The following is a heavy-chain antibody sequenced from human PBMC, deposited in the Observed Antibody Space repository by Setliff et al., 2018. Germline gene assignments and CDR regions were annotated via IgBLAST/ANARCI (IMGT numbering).Heavy chain of an antibody. CDR2: IYYSGST. D-gene: IGHD3-10*01. J-gene: IGHJ4*02. CDR1: DGSLSTYY. CDR3: ARESATIGEFPLYYFDK. Sequence: PSETLSLTCTVSDGSLSTYYWGWIRQPPGKGLEWIGSIYYSGSTYYNPSLKSRVTISVDTSKNQVSLRLSSVTAADTAVYFCARESATIGEFPLYYFDKWGQGIPVTVSS. V-gene: IGHV4-39*07.